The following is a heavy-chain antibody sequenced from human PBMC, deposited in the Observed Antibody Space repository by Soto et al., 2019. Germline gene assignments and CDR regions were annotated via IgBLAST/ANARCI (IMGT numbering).Heavy chain of an antibody. V-gene: IGHV3-21*01. J-gene: IGHJ6*02. CDR2: ISSSSSYI. CDR3: ARDGVLVNMQDYYYYYGMDV. D-gene: IGHD3-22*01. CDR1: GFTFSSYS. Sequence: GGSLRLSCAASGFTFSSYSMNWVRQAPGKGLEWVSSISSSSSYIYYADSVKGRFTISRDNAKNSLYLQMNSLRAEDTAVYYCARDGVLVNMQDYYYYYGMDVWGQGTTVTVYS.